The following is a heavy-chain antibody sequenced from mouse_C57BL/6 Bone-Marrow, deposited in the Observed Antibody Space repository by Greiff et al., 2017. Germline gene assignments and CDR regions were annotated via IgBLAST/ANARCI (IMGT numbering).Heavy chain of an antibody. Sequence: VQLQQSGAELAKPGASVKLSCKASGYTFTSYWMHWVKQRPGQGLEWIGYINPSSGYTTYNQKFKDKATLTADKSSSTTNMQLSSLTNEDSAVYYCAELGFAYWGQGTLVTVSA. D-gene: IGHD4-1*01. CDR2: INPSSGYT. CDR1: GYTFTSYW. J-gene: IGHJ3*01. CDR3: AELGFAY. V-gene: IGHV1-7*01.